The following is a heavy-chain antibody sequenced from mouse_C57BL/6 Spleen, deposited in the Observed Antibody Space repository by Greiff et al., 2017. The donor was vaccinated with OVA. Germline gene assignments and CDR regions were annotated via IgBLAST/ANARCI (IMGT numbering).Heavy chain of an antibody. D-gene: IGHD1-2*01. J-gene: IGHJ2*01. CDR2: ISYDGSN. Sequence: EVKLMESGPGLVKPSQSLSLTCSVTGYSITSGYYWNWIRQFPGNKLEWMGYISYDGSNNYNPSLKNRISITRDTSKNQFFLKLNSVTTEDTATYYCAREAYYGLDYWGQGTTLTVSS. V-gene: IGHV3-6*01. CDR3: AREAYYGLDY. CDR1: GYSITSGYY.